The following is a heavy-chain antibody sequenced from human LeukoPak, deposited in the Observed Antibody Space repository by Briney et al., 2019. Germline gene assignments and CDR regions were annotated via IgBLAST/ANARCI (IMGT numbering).Heavy chain of an antibody. CDR1: GFTFDDYA. D-gene: IGHD6-13*01. CDR2: ISWNSGNI. CDR3: AKDIGTGGTGWYFDL. V-gene: IGHV3-9*01. Sequence: PGGSLRLSCAASGFTFDDYAMHWVRQAPGKGLEWVSGISWNSGNIGYADSVKGRLTISRDNAKNSLYLQMNSLRAEDTALYYCAKDIGTGGTGWYFDLWGRGTLVTVSS. J-gene: IGHJ2*01.